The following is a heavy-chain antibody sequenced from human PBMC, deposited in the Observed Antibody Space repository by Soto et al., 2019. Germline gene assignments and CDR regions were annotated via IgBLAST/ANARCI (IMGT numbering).Heavy chain of an antibody. V-gene: IGHV2-5*02. J-gene: IGHJ3*02. CDR1: GFSLSTSGVG. CDR2: IYWDDDK. D-gene: IGHD3-9*01. Sequence: QITLKESGPTLVKPTQTLTLTCTFSGFSLSTSGVGVGWIRQPPGKALEWLALIYWDDDKRYSPSLKSRLTITKDTSKNQVVLTMTNMAHVDTATYYCAHFGGVLAYFDWLPDAFDICGPGT. CDR3: AHFGGVLAYFDWLPDAFDI.